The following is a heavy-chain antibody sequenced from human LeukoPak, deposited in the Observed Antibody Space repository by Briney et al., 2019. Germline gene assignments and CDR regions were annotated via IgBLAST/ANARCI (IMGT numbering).Heavy chain of an antibody. CDR1: GGSISSGDYY. CDR3: ARGNIVVVTANNWFDP. V-gene: IGHV4-30-4*01. Sequence: SETLSLTCTVSGGSISSGDYYWSWIRQPPGKGLEWIGYIYYSGSTYYNPSLKSRFTISVDTSKNQFSLKLSSVTAADTAVYYCARGNIVVVTANNWFDPWGQGTLVTVSS. CDR2: IYYSGST. D-gene: IGHD2-21*02. J-gene: IGHJ5*02.